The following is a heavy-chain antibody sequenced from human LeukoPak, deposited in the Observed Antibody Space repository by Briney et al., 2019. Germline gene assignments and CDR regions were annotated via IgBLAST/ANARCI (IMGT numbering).Heavy chain of an antibody. Sequence: ASVKVSCKASGYTFTSYGISWVRQAPGQGLEWMGWISAYNGNTNYAQKLQGRVTMTTDTSTSTAYMELRSLRSDDTAVYYCARVWIVVVPAAIVRSGRGFDPWGQGTLVTVSS. D-gene: IGHD2-2*02. J-gene: IGHJ5*02. V-gene: IGHV1-18*01. CDR1: GYTFTSYG. CDR3: ARVWIVVVPAAIVRSGRGFDP. CDR2: ISAYNGNT.